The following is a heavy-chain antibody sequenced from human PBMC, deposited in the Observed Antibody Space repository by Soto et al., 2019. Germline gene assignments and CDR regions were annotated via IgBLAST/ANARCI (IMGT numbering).Heavy chain of an antibody. CDR1: GYTFTSYG. CDR3: ARDLGGQIVDY. D-gene: IGHD1-26*01. V-gene: IGHV1-18*01. J-gene: IGHJ4*01. CDR2: ISGYNGIT. Sequence: ASVKVSCKASGYTFTSYGISWMLQAPGQGHEWIGLISGYNGITKYSQKLQGRVAMTTVTSTSTAYLELRSLRSNDTAVYYCARDLGGQIVDYWG.